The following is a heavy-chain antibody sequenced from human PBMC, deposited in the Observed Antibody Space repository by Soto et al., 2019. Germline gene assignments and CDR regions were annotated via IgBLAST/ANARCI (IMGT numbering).Heavy chain of an antibody. Sequence: GGSLRLSCAASGFTFSSYAMSWVRQAPGKGLEWVSALSGSGGTTYYADSVKGRFTISRDNSRNTLYLQMNSLRAEDTAVYYCAKDMGYYGSGRTPNWFDPSGQGPLVTVSS. CDR1: GFTFSSYA. CDR2: LSGSGGTT. V-gene: IGHV3-23*01. CDR3: AKDMGYYGSGRTPNWFDP. J-gene: IGHJ5*01. D-gene: IGHD3-10*01.